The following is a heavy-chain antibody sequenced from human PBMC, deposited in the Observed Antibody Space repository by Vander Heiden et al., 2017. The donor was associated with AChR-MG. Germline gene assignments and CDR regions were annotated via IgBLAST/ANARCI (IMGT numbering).Heavy chain of an antibody. V-gene: IGHV4-39*01. CDR1: GGSISSSSYY. Sequence: QLQLQESGPGLVKPSETLSLPCPVSGGSISSSSYYWGWIRQPPGKGLEWIGSIYYSGSTYYNPSLKSRVTISVDTSKNQFSLKLSSVTAADTAVYYCASSPTYYDFWSGYYKYWFDPWGQGTLVTVSS. CDR2: IYYSGST. CDR3: ASSPTYYDFWSGYYKYWFDP. J-gene: IGHJ5*02. D-gene: IGHD3-3*01.